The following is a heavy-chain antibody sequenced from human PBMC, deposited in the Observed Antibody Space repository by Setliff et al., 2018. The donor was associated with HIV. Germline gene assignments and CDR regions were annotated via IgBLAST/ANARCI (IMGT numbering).Heavy chain of an antibody. D-gene: IGHD6-19*01. CDR3: ARLGSGWNWVTRIDF. V-gene: IGHV4-39*01. CDR2: ISYSDNT. Sequence: SETLSLTCSVSGGSMSSGPFYWGWLRQPPGKGLQWIGSISYSDNTFYNLSLTSRVTISMDTSNNELFLRLRSVTAADTAVYYCARLGSGWNWVTRIDFWGQGTLVTVSS. CDR1: GGSMSSGPFY. J-gene: IGHJ4*01.